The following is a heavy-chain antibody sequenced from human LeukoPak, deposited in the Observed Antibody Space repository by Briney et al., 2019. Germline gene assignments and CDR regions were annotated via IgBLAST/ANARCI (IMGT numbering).Heavy chain of an antibody. D-gene: IGHD2-21*01. Sequence: GGSLRLSCAASGFTFSSYAMHWVRQAPGKGLEWVAVISYDGSNKYYADSVKGRFTISRDNSRNTLYLQMDSLRSEDTAVYYCARDFFPIVDSTWYEIGYWGQGTLVTVSS. J-gene: IGHJ4*02. CDR2: ISYDGSNK. CDR3: ARDFFPIVDSTWYEIGY. V-gene: IGHV3-30-3*01. CDR1: GFTFSSYA.